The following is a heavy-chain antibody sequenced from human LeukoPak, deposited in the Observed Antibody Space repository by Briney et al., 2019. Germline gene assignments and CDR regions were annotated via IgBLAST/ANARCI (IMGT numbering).Heavy chain of an antibody. CDR1: GGSISSGDYY. CDR3: ARDRRRFLERGHYYYMDV. V-gene: IGHV4-30-4*08. D-gene: IGHD3-3*01. Sequence: SETLSLTCTVSGGSISSGDYYWSWIRQPPGKGLEWIGYIYYSGSTYYNPSLKSRVTISVDTSKNQFSLKLSSVTAADTAVYYCARDRRRFLERGHYYYMDVWGKGTTVTVSS. CDR2: IYYSGST. J-gene: IGHJ6*03.